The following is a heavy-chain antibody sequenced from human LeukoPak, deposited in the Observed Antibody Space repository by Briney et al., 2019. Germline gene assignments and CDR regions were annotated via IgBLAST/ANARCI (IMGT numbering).Heavy chain of an antibody. Sequence: GGSLRLSCAASEFTFNNYAMNWVRQAPGKGLEWVSAISGSGGRTYYADSVKGRFTISRDNSKNTLYLQMNSLRAEDTAVYFCAKEYSGTFSPFPSFFDYWGQGTLVTVSS. D-gene: IGHD1-26*01. J-gene: IGHJ4*02. CDR2: ISGSGGRT. CDR1: EFTFNNYA. CDR3: AKEYSGTFSPFPSFFDY. V-gene: IGHV3-23*01.